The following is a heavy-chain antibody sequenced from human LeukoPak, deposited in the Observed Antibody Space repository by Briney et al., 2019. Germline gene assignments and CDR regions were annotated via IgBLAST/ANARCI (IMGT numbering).Heavy chain of an antibody. D-gene: IGHD6-6*01. CDR1: GFTFSSYA. Sequence: PGGSLRLSCAAFGFTFSSYAMHWVRKAPGKGLEGLAVISYDGSNKYYADSVKGRFTISRDNSKNTLYLQMNSLRAEDTAVYYCARAKFSSSPYYFDYWGQGTLVTVSS. J-gene: IGHJ4*02. V-gene: IGHV3-30-3*01. CDR2: ISYDGSNK. CDR3: ARAKFSSSPYYFDY.